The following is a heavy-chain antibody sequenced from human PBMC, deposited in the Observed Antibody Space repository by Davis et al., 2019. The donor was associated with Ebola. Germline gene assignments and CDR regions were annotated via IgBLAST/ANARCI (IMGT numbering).Heavy chain of an antibody. D-gene: IGHD5-18*01. CDR2: IYPGDSDT. Sequence: GESLKIPCKGPGYSFSNFWNGWVRQMPGKGLEWMGIIYPGDSDTRYSPSFQGQVTISADKSISTAYLQWSSLKASDTAMYYCARGDTAMVSYYYYGMDVWGQGTTVTVSS. CDR1: GYSFSNFW. V-gene: IGHV5-51*01. J-gene: IGHJ6*02. CDR3: ARGDTAMVSYYYYGMDV.